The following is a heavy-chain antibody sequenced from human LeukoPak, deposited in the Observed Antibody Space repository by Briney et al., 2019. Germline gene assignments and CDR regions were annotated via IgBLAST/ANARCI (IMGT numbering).Heavy chain of an antibody. CDR3: ARGKPAAGQDYFDY. CDR1: GGSISSYF. CDR2: IYYSGST. D-gene: IGHD6-13*01. J-gene: IGHJ4*02. Sequence: SETLSLTCTVSGGSISSYFWNWIRQPPGKGLGWIGYIYYSGSTNYNPSLKSRVTISVDTSKNQFSLKLSSVTTADTAVYYCARGKPAAGQDYFDYWGQGTLLTVSS. V-gene: IGHV4-59*01.